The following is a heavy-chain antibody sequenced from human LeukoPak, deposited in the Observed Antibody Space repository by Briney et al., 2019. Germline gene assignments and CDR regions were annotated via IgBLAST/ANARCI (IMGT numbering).Heavy chain of an antibody. CDR2: ISSSSSTI. D-gene: IGHD2-2*01. J-gene: IGHJ4*02. CDR3: ARADIVVVPAARGCLDY. Sequence: GGSLRLSCAASGLTFSSYSMNWVRQAPGKGLEWVSYISSSSSTIYYADSVKGRFTISRDNAKNSLYLQMNSLRAEDTAVYYCARADIVVVPAARGCLDYWGQGTLVTVSS. CDR1: GLTFSSYS. V-gene: IGHV3-48*01.